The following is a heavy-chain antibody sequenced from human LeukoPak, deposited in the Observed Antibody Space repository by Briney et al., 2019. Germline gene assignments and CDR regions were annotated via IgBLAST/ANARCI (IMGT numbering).Heavy chain of an antibody. CDR1: GYSISSDYY. D-gene: IGHD6-13*01. CDR3: ARLKGYSSSWYYYYMDV. CDR2: IYHTGST. J-gene: IGHJ6*03. V-gene: IGHV4-38-2*02. Sequence: SETLSLTCTVSGYSISSDYYWGWIRQPPGKGLEWIGTIYHTGSTYYNPSLKSQVSMSVDTSKNQFSLKVTSVSAAGTAVYYCARLKGYSSSWYYYYMDVWGKGTTVTVSS.